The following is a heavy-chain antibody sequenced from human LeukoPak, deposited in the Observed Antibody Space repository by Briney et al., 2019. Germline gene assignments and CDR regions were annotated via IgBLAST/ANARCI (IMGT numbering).Heavy chain of an antibody. Sequence: LSLTCTVSGGSISSGGYYWSWVRQAPGKGLEWLSYIGSDATSIYDADFVKGRFTISRDNAKKSLYLQMNNLRAEDTAVYYCARARGYSYGYSDYWGRGTLVTVSS. V-gene: IGHV3-11*04. J-gene: IGHJ4*02. D-gene: IGHD5-18*01. CDR3: ARARGYSYGYSDY. CDR1: GGSISSGGYY. CDR2: IGSDATSI.